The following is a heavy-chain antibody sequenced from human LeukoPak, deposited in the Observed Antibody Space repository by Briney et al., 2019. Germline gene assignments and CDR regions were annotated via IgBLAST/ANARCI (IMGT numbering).Heavy chain of an antibody. Sequence: SVTLSLTCTGSGGSITGYYWSWIPQPPGEGLEWIGYSHSSADTQYNPSLKSRVTISVDTSRNQFSPKLTSVTAADTAVYYCAAYLAVSPKSLTPWGQGTLVTVSS. CDR1: GGSITGYY. J-gene: IGHJ5*02. V-gene: IGHV4-59*01. D-gene: IGHD6-19*01. CDR2: SHSSADT. CDR3: AAYLAVSPKSLTP.